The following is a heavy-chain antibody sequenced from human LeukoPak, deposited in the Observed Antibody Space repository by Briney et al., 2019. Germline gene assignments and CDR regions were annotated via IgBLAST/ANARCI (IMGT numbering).Heavy chain of an antibody. CDR3: AKVRAWVVPAAYNWFDP. D-gene: IGHD2-2*01. J-gene: IGHJ5*02. Sequence: GGSLRLSCAASGFTFSSYSMNWVRQAPGKGLEWVSGISGSGGSTNYADSVKGRFTISRDNSKNTLYLQMNSLRAEDTAVYYCAKVRAWVVPAAYNWFDPWGQGTLVTVSS. CDR1: GFTFSSYS. V-gene: IGHV3-23*01. CDR2: ISGSGGST.